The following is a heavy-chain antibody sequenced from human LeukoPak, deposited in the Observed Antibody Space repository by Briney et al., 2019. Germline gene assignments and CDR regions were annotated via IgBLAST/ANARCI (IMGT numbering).Heavy chain of an antibody. CDR2: IRSKAYGGTT. J-gene: IGHJ3*02. CDR3: TRVYYGSGRSPAFDI. Sequence: GGSLRLSCAASGFTFSTYNMNWVRQAPGKGLEWVGFIRSKAYGGTTEYAASVKGRFTISRDDSKSIAYLQMNSLKTEDTAVYYCTRVYYGSGRSPAFDIWGQGTMVTVSS. CDR1: GFTFSTYN. D-gene: IGHD3-10*01. V-gene: IGHV3-49*04.